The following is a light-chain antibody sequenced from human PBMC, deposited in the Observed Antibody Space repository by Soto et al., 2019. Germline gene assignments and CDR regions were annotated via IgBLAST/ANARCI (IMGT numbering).Light chain of an antibody. Sequence: ETVMTQSPDTLSVSPGESATLSCRASQDVSTNLAWFQQKPGQTPRLVLYGASKRATGSPARFSGSGSGRHFTLTISSLQSADFGVYYCQHYNNWPPHSFGQGTRVEIK. J-gene: IGKJ2*03. CDR3: QHYNNWPPHS. CDR1: QDVSTN. CDR2: GAS. V-gene: IGKV3-15*01.